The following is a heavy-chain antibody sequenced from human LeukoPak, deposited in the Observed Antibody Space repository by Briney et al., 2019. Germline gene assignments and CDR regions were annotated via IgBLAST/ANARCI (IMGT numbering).Heavy chain of an antibody. CDR2: ISGSGGST. CDR1: GFTFSSYA. D-gene: IGHD6-13*01. J-gene: IGHJ4*02. CDR3: AKTKGYPYYFDY. V-gene: IGHV3-23*01. Sequence: GGSLRLSCVASGFTFSSYAVTWVRQAPGKGLEWVSAISGSGGSTYYADSVKGRFTISRDNSKNTLYPQMNSLRAEDTAVYSCAKTKGYPYYFDYWGQGILVTVSS.